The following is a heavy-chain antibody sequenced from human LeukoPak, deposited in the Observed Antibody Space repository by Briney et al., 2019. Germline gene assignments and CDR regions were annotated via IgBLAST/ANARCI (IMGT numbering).Heavy chain of an antibody. J-gene: IGHJ3*02. CDR3: VRWQYCGGNCFFSAFDI. CDR2: IYYSGNT. D-gene: IGHD2-21*01. CDR1: GGSISNSNYY. V-gene: IGHV4-39*07. Sequence: SETLSLTCTVSGGSISNSNYYWGWVRQPPGKGLEWIGTIYYSGNTYYNPSLKSRVTISVDTPKNQFSLKLNSVTAADTAIYYCVRWQYCGGNCFFSAFDIWGQGKMVTVSS.